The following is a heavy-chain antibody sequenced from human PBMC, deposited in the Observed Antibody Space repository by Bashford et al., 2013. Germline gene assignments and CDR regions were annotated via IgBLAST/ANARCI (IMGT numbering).Heavy chain of an antibody. V-gene: IGHV4-38-2*02. CDR1: GYSISSGYY. J-gene: IGHJ4*02. Sequence: SETLSLTCIVSGYSISSGYYWDWLRQPPGKGLEWIGKIHHSGSAVYNPSLRSRVTLSIDTSKNQFSLKVTSVTAADTAVYYCAREEQQLITSYFDYWGQGTLVTVSS. CDR2: IHHSGSA. CDR3: AREEQQLITSYFDY. D-gene: IGHD6-13*01.